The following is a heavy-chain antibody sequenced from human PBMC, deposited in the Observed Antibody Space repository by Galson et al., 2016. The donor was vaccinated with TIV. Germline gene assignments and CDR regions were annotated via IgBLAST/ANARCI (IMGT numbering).Heavy chain of an antibody. D-gene: IGHD3-3*01. CDR1: GDSVSSNSAA. Sequence: CAISGDSVSSNSAAWNWLRQSPSRGLEWLGRTFYRSKWYNDYAPSVKSRITINPDTSKNQFSLQLKFVTPEDTAVYYCARAPPSVFGILMSLDSWGQGTLVTVSS. V-gene: IGHV6-1*01. J-gene: IGHJ4*02. CDR3: ARAPPSVFGILMSLDS. CDR2: TFYRSKWYN.